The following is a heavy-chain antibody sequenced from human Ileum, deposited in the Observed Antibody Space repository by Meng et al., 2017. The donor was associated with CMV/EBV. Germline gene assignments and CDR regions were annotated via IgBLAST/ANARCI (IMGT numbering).Heavy chain of an antibody. CDR2: IKQDGSEQ. Sequence: GGSLRLSCAASGFTLSRHWMTWVRQAPGKGLEWVANIKQDGSEQYYADSVKGRFTISRDNAKNSVYLQMNSLRAEDTAIYYCAREVGDCSTTRCYSMLYFDYWGQGTLVTVSS. V-gene: IGHV3-7*01. J-gene: IGHJ4*02. CDR1: GFTLSRHW. D-gene: IGHD2-2*01. CDR3: AREVGDCSTTRCYSMLYFDY.